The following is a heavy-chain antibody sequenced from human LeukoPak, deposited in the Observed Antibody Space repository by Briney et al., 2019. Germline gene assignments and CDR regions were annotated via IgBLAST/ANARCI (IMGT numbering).Heavy chain of an antibody. V-gene: IGHV4-59*01. D-gene: IGHD4-11*01. Sequence: SETLSLTCTVSDDSITMYYWTWLRQPPGKGLEWIGYVYHTGSTKFNPSLNGRVSISRDTSNNFFSLRLRSVTAADTAVYFCARGRVSSRTWYSTYYYFFYMDFWGKGTTVTVSS. J-gene: IGHJ6*03. CDR3: ARGRVSSRTWYSTYYYFFYMDF. CDR2: VYHTGST. CDR1: DDSITMYY.